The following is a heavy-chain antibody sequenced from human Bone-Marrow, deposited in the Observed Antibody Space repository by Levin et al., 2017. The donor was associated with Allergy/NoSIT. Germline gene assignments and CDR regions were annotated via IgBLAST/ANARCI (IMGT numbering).Heavy chain of an antibody. CDR3: VRDRDFFDSSVYYDVLDI. V-gene: IGHV3-48*03. CDR2: ISNSGATT. CDR1: GFSFSSYE. D-gene: IGHD3-22*01. Sequence: PGGSLRLSCAASGFSFSSYEMDWVRQTPGKGLEWLSKISNSGATTHYADSVKGRFTISRDNAKNSLYLQMNSLRAEDTAIYYCVRDRDFFDSSVYYDVLDIWGQGTMLTVSS. J-gene: IGHJ3*02.